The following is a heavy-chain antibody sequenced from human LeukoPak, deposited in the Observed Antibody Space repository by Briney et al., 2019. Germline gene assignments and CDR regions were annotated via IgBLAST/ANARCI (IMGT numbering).Heavy chain of an antibody. J-gene: IGHJ6*02. V-gene: IGHV6-1*01. Sequence: SQTLSLTFAISGDSVSSNSATWNWIRQSPSRGLEWLGRTYYRSKWYSAYAASVQSRIIINPDTSKNQFSLQLNSVTPKDTAVYYCASGYYGMYVWGQGTTVTVSS. CDR2: TYYRSKWYS. CDR3: ASGYYGMYV. CDR1: GDSVSSNSAT.